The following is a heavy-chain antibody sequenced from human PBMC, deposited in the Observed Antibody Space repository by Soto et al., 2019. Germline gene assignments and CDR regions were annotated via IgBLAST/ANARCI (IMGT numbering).Heavy chain of an antibody. V-gene: IGHV1-46*03. CDR2: INPSGGST. D-gene: IGHD2-15*01. CDR1: GYTFTSYY. Sequence: ASVKVSCKASGYTFTSYYMHWVRQAPGQGLEWMGIINPSGGSTSYAQKFQGRVTMTRDTSTSTVYMELSSLRSEDTAVYYCARGENVGGGSFQSPWYYYYYYYMDVWGKGTTVTVSS. J-gene: IGHJ6*03. CDR3: ARGENVGGGSFQSPWYYYYYYYMDV.